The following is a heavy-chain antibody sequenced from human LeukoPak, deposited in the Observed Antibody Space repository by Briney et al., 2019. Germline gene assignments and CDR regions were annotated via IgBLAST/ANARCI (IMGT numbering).Heavy chain of an antibody. V-gene: IGHV3-9*01. J-gene: IGHJ4*02. CDR1: GFTFEDYA. CDR3: ARDLGGGWYPSPFDY. Sequence: GGSLRLSCAASGFTFEDYAMHWVRQAPGKGLEWVSGINWNSGSIGYADSVKGRFTISRDNVMNSLYLQMNSLRAEDTAVYYCARDLGGGWYPSPFDYWGQGTLVTVAS. CDR2: INWNSGSI. D-gene: IGHD6-19*01.